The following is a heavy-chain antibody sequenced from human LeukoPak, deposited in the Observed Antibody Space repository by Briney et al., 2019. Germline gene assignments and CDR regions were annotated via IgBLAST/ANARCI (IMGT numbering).Heavy chain of an antibody. CDR3: ARGSSRAFDY. Sequence: GGSLRLSCAASGFTVSSNYMSWVRQAPGKGLEWVSVIYSGGTTNHADSVKGRFTVSRDNSKNTLYLQMNSLRAEGTAVYFCARGSSRAFDYWGQGTLVTVSS. J-gene: IGHJ4*02. D-gene: IGHD2-2*01. CDR1: GFTVSSNY. V-gene: IGHV3-53*01. CDR2: IYSGGTT.